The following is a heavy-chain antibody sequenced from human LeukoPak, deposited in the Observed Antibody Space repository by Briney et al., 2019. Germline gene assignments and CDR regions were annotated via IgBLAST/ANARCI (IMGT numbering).Heavy chain of an antibody. J-gene: IGHJ6*02. CDR2: INPNSGGT. Sequence: ASVKVSCKASGYTCTGYYMHWVRQAPGQGLEWMGWINPNSGGTNYAQKFQGRVTMTRDTSISTAYMELSRLRSDDTAVYYCARGSFWSGYTWDYYGMDVWGQGTTVTVSS. D-gene: IGHD3-3*01. CDR3: ARGSFWSGYTWDYYGMDV. V-gene: IGHV1-2*02. CDR1: GYTCTGYY.